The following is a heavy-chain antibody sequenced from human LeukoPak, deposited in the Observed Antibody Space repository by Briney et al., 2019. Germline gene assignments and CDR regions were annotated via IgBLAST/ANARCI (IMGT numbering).Heavy chain of an antibody. Sequence: SETLSLTCAVYGGSFSGYYWSWIRQPPGMGLEWIGEINHSGSTNYNPPLKSRVTISVDTSKNQFSLKLSSVTAADTAVYYCARTKGYSYGYSYFQHWGQGTLVTVSS. CDR2: INHSGST. CDR1: GGSFSGYY. CDR3: ARTKGYSYGYSYFQH. V-gene: IGHV4-34*01. J-gene: IGHJ1*01. D-gene: IGHD5-18*01.